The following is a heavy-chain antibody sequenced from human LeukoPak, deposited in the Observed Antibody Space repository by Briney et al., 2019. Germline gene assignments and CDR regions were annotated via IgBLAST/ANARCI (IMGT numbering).Heavy chain of an antibody. CDR1: GFTFSSYE. Sequence: GGSLRLSCAASGFTFSSYEMNWVRQAPGKGLEWVSYISSSGSTIYYADSVKSRFTISRDNAKNSLYLQMNSLRAEDTAVYYCARGSIVATLDYWGQGTLVTVSS. D-gene: IGHD5-12*01. J-gene: IGHJ4*02. V-gene: IGHV3-48*03. CDR2: ISSSGSTI. CDR3: ARGSIVATLDY.